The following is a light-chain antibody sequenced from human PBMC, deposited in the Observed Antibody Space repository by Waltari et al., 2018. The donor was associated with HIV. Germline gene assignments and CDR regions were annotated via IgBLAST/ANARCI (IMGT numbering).Light chain of an antibody. CDR3: CSYSGSGTLYV. CDR1: SSDVGGYTF. Sequence: QSALTQPRSVSGSPGQSVTTSCTGTSSDVGGYTFVSCYQHHPGKAPKLVISDVTKRPSGVPDRFSGSKSGNTASLTISGLQAEDEADYYCCSYSGSGTLYVFGTGTEVTVL. CDR2: DVT. V-gene: IGLV2-11*01. J-gene: IGLJ1*01.